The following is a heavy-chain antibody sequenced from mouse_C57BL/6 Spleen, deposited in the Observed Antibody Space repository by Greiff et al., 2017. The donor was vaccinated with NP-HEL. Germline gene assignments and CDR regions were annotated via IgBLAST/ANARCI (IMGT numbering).Heavy chain of an antibody. CDR3: ASFYYGSSYHYAMDY. V-gene: IGHV1-9*01. J-gene: IGHJ4*01. CDR2: IFPGCGST. Sequence: VKLMESGAELMKPGASVKLSCKASGYTFTGYWIEWVKQRPGHGLEWIGEIFPGCGSTNYNEKFKGKATFTADTSSNTAYMQLSSLTTEDSAIYYGASFYYGSSYHYAMDYWGQGTSVTVSS. D-gene: IGHD1-1*01. CDR1: GYTFTGYW.